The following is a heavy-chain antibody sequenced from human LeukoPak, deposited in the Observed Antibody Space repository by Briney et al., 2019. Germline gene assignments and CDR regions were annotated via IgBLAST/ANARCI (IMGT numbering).Heavy chain of an antibody. J-gene: IGHJ5*01. Sequence: GGSLRLSCAASGFTFSSYSMNWVRQAPGKGLEWVSSISSSSSYIYYADSVKGRFTISRDNAKNSLYLQMNSLRAEDTAVYYCARHYDSSGYSCWFGYWGQGTLVTVSS. CDR3: ARHYDSSGYSCWFGY. CDR1: GFTFSSYS. V-gene: IGHV3-21*01. D-gene: IGHD3-22*01. CDR2: ISSSSSYI.